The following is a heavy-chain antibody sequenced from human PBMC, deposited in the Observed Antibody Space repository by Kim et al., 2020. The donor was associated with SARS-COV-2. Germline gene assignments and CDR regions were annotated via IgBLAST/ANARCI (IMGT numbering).Heavy chain of an antibody. CDR2: IYYSGST. CDR1: GGSISSSSYY. V-gene: IGHV4-39*01. CDR3: ARRGPRGATTYNYYYGMDV. J-gene: IGHJ6*02. Sequence: SETLSLTCTVSGGSISSSSYYWGWIRQPPGKGLEWIGSIYYSGSTYYNPSLKSRVTISVDTSKNQFSLKLSSVTAAATAVYYCARRGPRGATTYNYYYGMDVWGQGTTVTVSS. D-gene: IGHD5-12*01.